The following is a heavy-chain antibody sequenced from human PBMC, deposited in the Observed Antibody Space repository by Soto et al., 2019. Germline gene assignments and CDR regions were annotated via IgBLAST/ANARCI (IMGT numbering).Heavy chain of an antibody. D-gene: IGHD2-15*01. CDR2: ISSSSSYI. CDR3: ARDVGHCSGGSCYFDAFDI. CDR1: GFTFSSYS. J-gene: IGHJ3*02. Sequence: GGSLRLSCAASGFTFSSYSMNWVRQAPGKGLEWVSSISSSSSYIYYADSVKGRFTISRDNAKNSLYLQMNSLRAEDTAVYYCARDVGHCSGGSCYFDAFDIWGQGTMVTVSS. V-gene: IGHV3-21*01.